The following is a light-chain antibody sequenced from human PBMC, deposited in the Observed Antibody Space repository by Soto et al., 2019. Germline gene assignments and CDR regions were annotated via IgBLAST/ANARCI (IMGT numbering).Light chain of an antibody. V-gene: IGKV1-39*01. CDR3: QQSYNSPQT. J-gene: IGKJ1*01. Sequence: DIQISQSPSSLSASVGDEVSITCRSSQTIMTYLNWYQLKPGKPPRLLIYAASSLPSGVPSRFSGSGSGTDFTLTISSLQPEDFATYSCQQSYNSPQTFGQGTKVDIK. CDR2: AAS. CDR1: QTIMTY.